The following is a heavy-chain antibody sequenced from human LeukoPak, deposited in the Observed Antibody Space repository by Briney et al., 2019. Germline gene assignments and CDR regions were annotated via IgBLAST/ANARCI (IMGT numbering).Heavy chain of an antibody. V-gene: IGHV4-59*01. CDR3: ARDLLSTAGYFDY. Sequence: PSETLSLTCTVSGGSISSYYWSWVRQPPGKGLEWIGYIYYSRSTNYNPSLKSRVTISVDTSKNQFSLNLSSVTAADTAVYYCARDLLSTAGYFDYWGQGTLVTVSS. CDR2: IYYSRST. J-gene: IGHJ4*02. D-gene: IGHD6-19*01. CDR1: GGSISSYY.